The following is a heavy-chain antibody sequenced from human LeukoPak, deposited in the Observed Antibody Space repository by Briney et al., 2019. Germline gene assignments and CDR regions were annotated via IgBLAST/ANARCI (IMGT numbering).Heavy chain of an antibody. Sequence: SETLSLTCAVYGGSFSGYYWSWIRQPPGKGLEWIGEINHSGSTNYNPSLKSRVTISVDTSKNQFSLKLSSVTAADTAVYYCARGGVQWLVTFDYWGQGTLVTVSS. CDR2: INHSGST. CDR1: GGSFSGYY. D-gene: IGHD6-19*01. J-gene: IGHJ4*02. V-gene: IGHV4-34*01. CDR3: ARGGVQWLVTFDY.